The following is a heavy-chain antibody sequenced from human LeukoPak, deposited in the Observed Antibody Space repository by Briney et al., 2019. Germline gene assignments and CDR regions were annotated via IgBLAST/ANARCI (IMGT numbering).Heavy chain of an antibody. CDR1: GYTFTGYY. CDR3: ARGGSGWSGGDFDY. J-gene: IGHJ4*02. Sequence: GASVKVSCKASGYTFTGYYMHWVRQAPGQGLEWMGWINPNSGATNYAQKFQGRATMTRDTSISTAYMELSRLRSDDTAVHYCARGGSGWSGGDFDYWGQGTLVTVSS. V-gene: IGHV1-2*02. D-gene: IGHD6-19*01. CDR2: INPNSGAT.